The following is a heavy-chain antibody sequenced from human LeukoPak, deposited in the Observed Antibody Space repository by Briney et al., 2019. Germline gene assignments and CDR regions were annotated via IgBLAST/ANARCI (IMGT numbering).Heavy chain of an antibody. CDR1: GGTFSSYS. D-gene: IGHD3-3*01. CDR3: ARAPVYDFWSGYIYYYYYGMDV. J-gene: IGHJ6*02. V-gene: IGHV3-48*02. CDR2: ISSSSSTI. Sequence: SCKASGGTFSSYSMNWVRQAPGKGLEWVSYISSSSSTIYYADSVKGRFTISRDNAKNSLYLQMNSLRDEDTAVYYCARAPVYDFWSGYIYYYYYGMDVWGQGTTVTVSS.